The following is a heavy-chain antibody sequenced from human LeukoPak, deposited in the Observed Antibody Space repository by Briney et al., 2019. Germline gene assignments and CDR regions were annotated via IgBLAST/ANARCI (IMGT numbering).Heavy chain of an antibody. D-gene: IGHD3-3*01. V-gene: IGHV1-69*04. CDR1: GGTFSSYA. CDR2: IIPILGIA. J-gene: IGHJ6*02. CDR3: ARVQEGITIFGVVTRSGYGMDV. Sequence: SVKVSCKASGGTFSSYAISWVRQAPGQGLEWMGRIIPILGIANYAQKFQGRVTITADKSTSTAYMELSSLRSEDTAVYYCARVQEGITIFGVVTRSGYGMDVWGQGTTVAVSS.